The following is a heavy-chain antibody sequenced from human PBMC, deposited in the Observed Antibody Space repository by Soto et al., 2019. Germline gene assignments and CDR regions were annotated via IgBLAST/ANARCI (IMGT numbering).Heavy chain of an antibody. CDR1: GGSISSYY. V-gene: IGHV4-59*01. CDR2: FYYSGST. Sequence: PSETLSLTCTVSGGSISSYYWSWIRQPPGKGLDWFGYFYYSGSTNYNPSLKSRVTISVDTSKNHFSLKLSSVTAADTAVYYCASLYSYYMDVWGKGTTVTVSS. CDR3: ASLYSYYMDV. J-gene: IGHJ6*03.